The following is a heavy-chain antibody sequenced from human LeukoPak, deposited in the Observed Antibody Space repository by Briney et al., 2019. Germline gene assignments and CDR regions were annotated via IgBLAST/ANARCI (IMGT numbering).Heavy chain of an antibody. D-gene: IGHD6-13*01. CDR1: GFTFSSYA. V-gene: IGHV3-64*01. CDR2: ISSNGGST. J-gene: IGHJ3*02. CDR3: ARTKIAAAARGAFDI. Sequence: GGSLRPSCAASGFTFSSYAMHWVRQAPGKGLEYVSAISSNGGSTYYANSVKGRFTISRDNSKNTLYLQMGSLRAEDMAVYYCARTKIAAAARGAFDIWGQGTMVTVSS.